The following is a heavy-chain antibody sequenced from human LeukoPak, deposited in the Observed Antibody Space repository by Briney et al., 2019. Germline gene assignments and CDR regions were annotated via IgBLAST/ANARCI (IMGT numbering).Heavy chain of an antibody. Sequence: GGSLRLSCSASGFTFSSSGMHWVRQAPGKGLEYVSAITSNGGSTYYADSVKGRFTISRDNSKNTLYLQMSSLRPDDTAVYYCVKALRLVTTHYDYWGQGTLVTVSS. CDR3: VKALRLVTTHYDY. D-gene: IGHD4-17*01. V-gene: IGHV3-64D*09. CDR2: ITSNGGST. CDR1: GFTFSSSG. J-gene: IGHJ4*02.